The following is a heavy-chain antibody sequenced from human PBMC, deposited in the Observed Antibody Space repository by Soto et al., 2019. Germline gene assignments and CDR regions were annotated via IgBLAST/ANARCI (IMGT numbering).Heavy chain of an antibody. V-gene: IGHV3-23*01. CDR1: GFTFSSYA. D-gene: IGHD3-9*01. Sequence: EVQLLESGGGLVQPGGSLRLSCAASGFTFSSYAMSWVRQAPGKGLEWVSAISGSGGSTYYADSVKGRFTITSDNSKNTLYLQMNSLRAEDTAIYYCAKSRGGYDILTGYPTRGYFDYWGQGTLVTVSS. J-gene: IGHJ4*02. CDR2: ISGSGGST. CDR3: AKSRGGYDILTGYPTRGYFDY.